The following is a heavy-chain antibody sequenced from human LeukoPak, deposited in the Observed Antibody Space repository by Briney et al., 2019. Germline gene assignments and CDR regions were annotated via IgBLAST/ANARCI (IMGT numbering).Heavy chain of an antibody. CDR3: ARGLEYFDY. CDR2: IYSGGST. J-gene: IGHJ4*02. CDR1: GFTVSSNY. V-gene: IGHV3-53*01. Sequence: GGSLRLSRAASGFTVSSNYMSWVRQVPGKGLEWVSVIYSGGSTYYADSVKGRFTISRDNSKNTLYLQMNSLRAEDTAVYYCARGLEYFDYWGQGTLVTVSS.